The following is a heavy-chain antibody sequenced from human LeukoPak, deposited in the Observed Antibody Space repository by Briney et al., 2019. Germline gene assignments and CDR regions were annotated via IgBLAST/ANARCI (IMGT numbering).Heavy chain of an antibody. V-gene: IGHV3-23*01. D-gene: IGHD3-10*01. CDR3: AFRPDQEYHYGSGRDRD. CDR2: ISSSGGNI. J-gene: IGHJ4*02. CDR1: GFTFSNYA. Sequence: GGSLRLSCAASGFTFSNYAMNWVRQAPGKGLERVSVISSSGGNIYYADSVKGRFTISRDNSKNTLYLQMNSLRAEDTAVYYCAFRPDQEYHYGSGRDRDGGQGTLVTVSS.